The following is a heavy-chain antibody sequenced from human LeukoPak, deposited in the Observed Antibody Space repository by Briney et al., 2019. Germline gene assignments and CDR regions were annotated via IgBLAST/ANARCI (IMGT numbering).Heavy chain of an antibody. CDR1: GFTFSSYA. CDR3: AKWGDYDILTGYYDPDY. Sequence: GSLRLSCAASGFTFSSYAMSWVRQAPGKGLEWVSAISGSGGSTYYADSVKGRFTISRDNSKNTLYLQLNRLRAEDTAVYYCAKWGDYDILTGYYDPDYWGQGTLVTVSS. CDR2: ISGSGGST. J-gene: IGHJ4*02. D-gene: IGHD3-9*01. V-gene: IGHV3-23*01.